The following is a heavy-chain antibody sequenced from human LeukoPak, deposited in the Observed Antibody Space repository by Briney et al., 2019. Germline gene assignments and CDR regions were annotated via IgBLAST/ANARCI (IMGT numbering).Heavy chain of an antibody. CDR3: ARDLGGGTMIPLHAFDI. Sequence: SQTLSLTCTVSGGSISSGGYYWSWIRQHPGKGLEWIGYIYYSGSTYYNPSLKSRVTISVDTSKNQFSLKLSSVTAADAAVYYCARDLGGGTMIPLHAFDIWGQGTMVTVSS. D-gene: IGHD3-22*01. V-gene: IGHV4-31*03. CDR1: GGSISSGGYY. CDR2: IYYSGST. J-gene: IGHJ3*02.